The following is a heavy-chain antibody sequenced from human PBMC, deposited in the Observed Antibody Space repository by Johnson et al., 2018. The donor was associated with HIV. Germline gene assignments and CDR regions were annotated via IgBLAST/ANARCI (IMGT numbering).Heavy chain of an antibody. CDR3: ARSVGECSGGSCSPDAFDI. CDR1: GFTFSSYA. CDR2: ISYDGSNK. J-gene: IGHJ3*02. V-gene: IGHV3-30-3*01. Sequence: QVQLVESGGGLVQPGGSLRLSCAASGFTFSSYAMHWVRQAPGKGLEWVAVISYDGSNKYYADSVKGRFTISRDNSKNTLYLQMNSLRAEYPAVYYCARSVGECSGGSCSPDAFDIWGQGTMVTVSS. D-gene: IGHD2-15*01.